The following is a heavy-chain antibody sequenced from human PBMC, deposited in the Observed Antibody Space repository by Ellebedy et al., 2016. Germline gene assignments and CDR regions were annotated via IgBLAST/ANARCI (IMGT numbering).Heavy chain of an antibody. J-gene: IGHJ4*02. CDR2: ITSRSSYI. D-gene: IGHD5-12*01. Sequence: GGSLRLXXAASGFPFSSYEMNWVRQTQGRGLEWVSSITSRSSYIYYADSVRGRFTTSRDNAKNSLYLDMTSLRADDTGLYYCARDLRAGYGNLYSWGQGTLVTVSS. V-gene: IGHV3-21*06. CDR1: GFPFSSYE. CDR3: ARDLRAGYGNLYS.